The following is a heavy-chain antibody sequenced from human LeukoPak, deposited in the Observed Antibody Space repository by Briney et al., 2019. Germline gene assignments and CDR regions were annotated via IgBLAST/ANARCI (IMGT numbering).Heavy chain of an antibody. Sequence: PGGSLRLSCAASGFTFSSYGMHWVRQAPGKGLQWVTFIRYDGGYTYCADSVKGRFTISRDNSKNTLYLQMNSLRPDDTALYYCAKERDGYSSGYWGQGTLVTVSS. V-gene: IGHV3-30*02. CDR1: GFTFSSYG. CDR2: IRYDGGYT. CDR3: AKERDGYSSGY. J-gene: IGHJ4*02. D-gene: IGHD2-21*02.